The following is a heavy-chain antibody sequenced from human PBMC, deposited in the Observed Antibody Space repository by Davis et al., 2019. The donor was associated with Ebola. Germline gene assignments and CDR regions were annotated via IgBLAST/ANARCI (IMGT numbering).Heavy chain of an antibody. CDR2: IYYSGST. V-gene: IGHV4-39*01. D-gene: IGHD6-13*01. J-gene: IGHJ6*02. CDR1: GGSISSSSYY. Sequence: SETLSLTCTVSGGSISSSSYYWGWIRQPPGKGLEWIGNIYYSGSTYYNPSLKSRVTISVDTSKNQFSLKLSSVTAADTAVYYCARASSIAAAGIYYYGMDVWGQGTTVTVSS. CDR3: ARASSIAAAGIYYYGMDV.